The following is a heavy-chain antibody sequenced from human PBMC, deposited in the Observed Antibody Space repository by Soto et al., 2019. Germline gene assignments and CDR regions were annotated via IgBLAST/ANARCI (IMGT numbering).Heavy chain of an antibody. CDR3: ARQVVTRNYYYYYYMDV. CDR2: IKQDGSEK. CDR1: GFTLISYW. V-gene: IGHV3-7*01. D-gene: IGHD2-21*02. Sequence: GGSLRLSCAASGFTLISYWMSWVRQAPGKGLEWVANIKQDGSEKYYVDSVKGRFTISRDNAKNSLYLQMNSLRAEDTAVYYCARQVVTRNYYYYYYMDVWGKGTTVTVSS. J-gene: IGHJ6*03.